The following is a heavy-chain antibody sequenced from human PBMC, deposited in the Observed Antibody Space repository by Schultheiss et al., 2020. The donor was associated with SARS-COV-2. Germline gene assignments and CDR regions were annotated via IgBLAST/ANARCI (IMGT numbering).Heavy chain of an antibody. CDR1: GGSISSSNW. V-gene: IGHV4-4*02. Sequence: SETLSLTCAVSGGSISSSNWWSWVRQPPGKGLEWIGYIYYSGSTNYNPSLKSRVTISVDTSKNQFSLKLSSVTAADTAVYYCASGATSFDYWGQGTLVTVSS. D-gene: IGHD2-2*01. CDR3: ASGATSFDY. CDR2: IYYSGST. J-gene: IGHJ4*02.